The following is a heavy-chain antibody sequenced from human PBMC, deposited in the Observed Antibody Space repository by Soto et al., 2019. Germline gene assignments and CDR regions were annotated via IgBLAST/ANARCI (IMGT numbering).Heavy chain of an antibody. J-gene: IGHJ4*02. CDR2: IYYSGTT. Sequence: LSLTCTVSGGSIKVGGYYWGWIRQPPGKGLEWVATIYYSGTTYYNPSLKSRLTISLDTSRNQFSLDLTSVTAADTAVYYCARLAYSHYSTWGQGTLVTVS. D-gene: IGHD5-12*01. CDR3: ARLAYSHYST. CDR1: GGSIKVGGYY. V-gene: IGHV4-39*01.